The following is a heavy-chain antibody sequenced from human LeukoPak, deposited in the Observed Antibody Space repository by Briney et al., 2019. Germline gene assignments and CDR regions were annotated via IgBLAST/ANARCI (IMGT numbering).Heavy chain of an antibody. CDR3: ARGSGVYSSGWYDWFGP. J-gene: IGHJ5*02. V-gene: IGHV1-8*01. CDR1: GYTFTSYD. Sequence: GASVKVSCKASGYTFTSYDINWVRQATGQGLEWMGWMNPNSGNTGYAQKFQGRVTMTRNTSISTAYMELSSLRSEDTAVYYCARGSGVYSSGWYDWFGPWGRGTLVTVSS. CDR2: MNPNSGNT. D-gene: IGHD6-19*01.